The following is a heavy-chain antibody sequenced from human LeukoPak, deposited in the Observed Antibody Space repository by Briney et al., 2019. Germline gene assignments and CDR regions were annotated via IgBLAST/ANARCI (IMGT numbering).Heavy chain of an antibody. Sequence: ASVKVSCKASGYTFSSCAINWVRQAPGQGLAYMGWIDTKTGNPTYAQGFTGRFVFSLDTSVSTAYLQISSLKAEDTAVYYCAIHPSDSSGYFSYWGQGALVTVSS. D-gene: IGHD3-22*01. J-gene: IGHJ4*02. CDR1: GYTFSSCA. CDR2: IDTKTGNP. V-gene: IGHV7-4-1*02. CDR3: AIHPSDSSGYFSY.